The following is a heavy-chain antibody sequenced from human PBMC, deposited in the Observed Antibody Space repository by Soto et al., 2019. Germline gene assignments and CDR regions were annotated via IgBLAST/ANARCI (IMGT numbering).Heavy chain of an antibody. Sequence: SETLSLTCTVSGGSISSGGYYWSWIRQHPVKGLEWIGYIYYSGSTYYNPSLKSRVTISVDTSKNQFSLKLSSVTAADTAVYYCARAYQQWLVRWFDPWGQGTLVTVSS. CDR2: IYYSGST. CDR1: GGSISSGGYY. CDR3: ARAYQQWLVRWFDP. V-gene: IGHV4-31*03. J-gene: IGHJ5*02. D-gene: IGHD6-19*01.